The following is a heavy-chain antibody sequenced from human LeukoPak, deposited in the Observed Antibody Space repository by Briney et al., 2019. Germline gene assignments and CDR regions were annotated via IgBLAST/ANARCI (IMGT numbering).Heavy chain of an antibody. J-gene: IGHJ4*02. CDR2: IKHDGSEK. Sequence: GGSLRLSCAASGFTFSSFWLSWVRQAPGKGLEWVANIKHDGSEKNYVDSVKGRFTISRDNAKNSLYLQMNSLRAEDTAVYYCAKDSPGFGIVFDSWGQGTLVTVSS. CDR1: GFTFSSFW. CDR3: AKDSPGFGIVFDS. D-gene: IGHD3-16*01. V-gene: IGHV3-7*01.